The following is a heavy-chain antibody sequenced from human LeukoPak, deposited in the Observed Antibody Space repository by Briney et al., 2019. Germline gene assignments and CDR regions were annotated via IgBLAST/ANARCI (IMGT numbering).Heavy chain of an antibody. Sequence: PSETLSLTCAVYGGSFSGYYWSWIRQPPGKGLEWIGEINHSGSTNYNPSLKSRVTISVDTSKNQFSLKLSSVTAADTAVYYCARGIPRIDYWGQGTLVTVSS. CDR1: GGSFSGYY. CDR3: ARGIPRIDY. V-gene: IGHV4-34*01. D-gene: IGHD2-21*01. CDR2: INHSGST. J-gene: IGHJ4*02.